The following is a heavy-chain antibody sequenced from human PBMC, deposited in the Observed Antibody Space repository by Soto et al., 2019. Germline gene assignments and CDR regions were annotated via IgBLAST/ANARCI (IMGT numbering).Heavy chain of an antibody. CDR1: GGSFSGYY. J-gene: IGHJ3*02. V-gene: IGHV4-34*01. D-gene: IGHD3-16*02. Sequence: SETLSLTCAVYGGSFSGYYWSWIRQPPGKGLEWIGEINHSGSTNYNPSLKSRVTISVDTSKNQFSLKLSSVTAADTAVYYCARMDDYIWGSYRYRWGAFDIWGQGTMVTVSS. CDR3: ARMDDYIWGSYRYRWGAFDI. CDR2: INHSGST.